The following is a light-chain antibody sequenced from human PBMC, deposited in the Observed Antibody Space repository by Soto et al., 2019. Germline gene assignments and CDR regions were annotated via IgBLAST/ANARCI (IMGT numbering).Light chain of an antibody. CDR3: QQYGSSRGLT. CDR2: GAS. Sequence: EIVLTQSPGTLSLSPGERATLSCRASQSVSSSYLAWYQQKPGQAPRLLIYGASSRATGIPDRFSGSGSGTDFTLTISRLEPEVFAVYYCQQYGSSRGLTFGGGTNVDIK. V-gene: IGKV3-20*01. J-gene: IGKJ4*01. CDR1: QSVSSSY.